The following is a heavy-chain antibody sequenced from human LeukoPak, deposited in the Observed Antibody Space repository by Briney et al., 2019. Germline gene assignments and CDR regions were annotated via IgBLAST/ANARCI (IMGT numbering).Heavy chain of an antibody. Sequence: ASVKVSCKASGYTFTSYYMHWVRQAPGQGLEWMGTINPSGGSTSYAQKFQGRVTMTRDTSTSTVYMELSSLRSEDTAVYYCARRYCSSTSCYLADYWGQGTLVTVSS. CDR2: INPSGGST. V-gene: IGHV1-46*01. CDR3: ARRYCSSTSCYLADY. D-gene: IGHD2-2*01. CDR1: GYTFTSYY. J-gene: IGHJ4*02.